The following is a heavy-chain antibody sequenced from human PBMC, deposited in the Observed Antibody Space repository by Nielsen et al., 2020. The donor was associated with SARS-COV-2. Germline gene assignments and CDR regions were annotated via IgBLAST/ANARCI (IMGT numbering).Heavy chain of an antibody. CDR3: ARHPEGYDSTGRFDP. D-gene: IGHD3-22*01. Sequence: SETLSLTCTVSGGSISNFYWSWIRPPPGKGLEWIGYTSYRGRFNYNPSLKSRVTISVDTSKKQISLKLRSVTAVDTAVYYCARHPEGYDSTGRFDPWGQGTLVTVSS. V-gene: IGHV4-59*08. CDR1: GGSISNFY. J-gene: IGHJ5*02. CDR2: TSYRGRF.